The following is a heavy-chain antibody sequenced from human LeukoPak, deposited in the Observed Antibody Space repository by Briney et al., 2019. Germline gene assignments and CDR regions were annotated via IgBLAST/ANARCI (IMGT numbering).Heavy chain of an antibody. Sequence: SQTLSLTCTVSGGSISSGGYYWSWIRQPPGKGLEWIGYIYHSGSTYYNPSLKSRVTISVDRSKNQFSLELSSVTAADTAVYYCARDKTRTHYMDVWGKGTTVTVSS. CDR2: IYHSGST. D-gene: IGHD1-14*01. V-gene: IGHV4-30-2*01. CDR3: ARDKTRTHYMDV. J-gene: IGHJ6*03. CDR1: GGSISSGGYY.